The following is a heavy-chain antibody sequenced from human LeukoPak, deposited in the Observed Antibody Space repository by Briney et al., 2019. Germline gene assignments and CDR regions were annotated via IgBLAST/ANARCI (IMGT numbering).Heavy chain of an antibody. D-gene: IGHD3-22*01. CDR1: GFTFSSYW. CDR3: AKDDYYDSSGYLPH. J-gene: IGHJ4*02. V-gene: IGHV3-74*01. Sequence: GGSLRLSCAASGFTFSSYWMHWVRQAPGKGLVWDSRINSDGSSTSYADSVKGRFTISRDNSKNTLYLQMNSLRAEDTAVYYCAKDDYYDSSGYLPHWGQGTLVTVSS. CDR2: INSDGSST.